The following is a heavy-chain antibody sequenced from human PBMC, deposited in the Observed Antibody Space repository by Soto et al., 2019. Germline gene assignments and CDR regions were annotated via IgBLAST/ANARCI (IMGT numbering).Heavy chain of an antibody. Sequence: QVQLVESGGGLVKPGGSLRLSCAASGFTFSDYYMSWIRQAPGKGLEWVSYISSSSSYTNYADSVKGRFTISRDNAKKSLFLQMNSLRAEDTAVYYCARARGSEHSSNDYWAHGTLVTVSS. CDR3: ARARGSEHSSNDY. D-gene: IGHD6-13*01. CDR2: ISSSSSYT. V-gene: IGHV3-11*06. CDR1: GFTFSDYY. J-gene: IGHJ4*01.